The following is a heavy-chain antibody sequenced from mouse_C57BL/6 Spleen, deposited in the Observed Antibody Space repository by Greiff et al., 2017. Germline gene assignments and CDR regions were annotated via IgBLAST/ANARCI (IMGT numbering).Heavy chain of an antibody. V-gene: IGHV2-2*01. CDR1: GFSLTSYG. J-gene: IGHJ4*01. Sequence: VQLQQSGPGLVQPSQSLSITCTVSGFSLTSYGVHWVRQSPGQGLEWLGVIWSGGGTDYNAAFISSLSISTASSKCQVFFKMNSLQAADTAIYCCARNSGYAMGYWGQGTSVTVSS. CDR3: ARNSGYAMGY. CDR2: IWSGGGT.